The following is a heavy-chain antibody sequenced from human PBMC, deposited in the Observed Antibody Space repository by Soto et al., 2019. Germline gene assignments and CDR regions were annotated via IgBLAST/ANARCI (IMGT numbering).Heavy chain of an antibody. CDR2: ISYDGSNK. CDR3: AKDRGGGGTYYYDSSGYYYRNYSGMDA. CDR1: GFTFSSYG. D-gene: IGHD3-22*01. V-gene: IGHV3-30*18. Sequence: PGGSLRLSCAASGFTFSSYGMHWVRQAPGKGLEWVAVISYDGSNKYYADSVEGRFTISRDNSKNTLYLQTNSLRAEDTAVYYCAKDRGGGGTYYYDSSGYYYRNYSGMDACGQETTLTISS. J-gene: IGHJ6*02.